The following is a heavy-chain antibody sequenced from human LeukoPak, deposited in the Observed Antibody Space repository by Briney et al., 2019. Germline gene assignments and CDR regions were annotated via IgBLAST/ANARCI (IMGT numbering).Heavy chain of an antibody. CDR2: VRGSGSDT. V-gene: IGHV3-23*01. CDR1: GFTFSTYA. D-gene: IGHD5-12*01. CDR3: AKTSRGNSGYDSPFDY. J-gene: IGHJ4*02. Sequence: AGGSLRLSCAASGFTFSTYAMSWVRQAPGKGLEWVSAVRGSGSDTYYANSVKGRFTISRDNSKNTLYLQMYSLRAEDTAIYYCAKTSRGNSGYDSPFDYWGQGTLVTVSS.